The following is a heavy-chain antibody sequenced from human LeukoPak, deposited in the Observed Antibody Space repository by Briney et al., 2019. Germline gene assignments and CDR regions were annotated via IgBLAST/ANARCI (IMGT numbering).Heavy chain of an antibody. Sequence: GGSLRLSCAASGFPFSSYEMNWVRQAPGKGLEWVSYISSSGSTIYYADSVKGRFTISRDNSKNTLYLQMNSLRAEDTAVYYCAKTPTVVTTFFDYWGQGTLVTVSS. CDR2: ISSSGSTI. V-gene: IGHV3-48*03. CDR1: GFPFSSYE. J-gene: IGHJ4*02. D-gene: IGHD4-23*01. CDR3: AKTPTVVTTFFDY.